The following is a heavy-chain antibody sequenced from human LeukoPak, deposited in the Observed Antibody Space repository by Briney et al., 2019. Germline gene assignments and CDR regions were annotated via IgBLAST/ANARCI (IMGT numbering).Heavy chain of an antibody. D-gene: IGHD2-21*02. V-gene: IGHV3-21*01. CDR3: ASRNQYCGGDCFWAFDI. CDR1: GFTFSSYS. J-gene: IGHJ3*02. Sequence: AGGSLRLSCAASGFTFSSYSMNWVRQAPGKGLEWVSSISSSSGYIYYADSVKGRFTISRDNAKNSLYLQMNSLRAEDTAVYYCASRNQYCGGDCFWAFDIWGQGTMVTVSS. CDR2: ISSSSGYI.